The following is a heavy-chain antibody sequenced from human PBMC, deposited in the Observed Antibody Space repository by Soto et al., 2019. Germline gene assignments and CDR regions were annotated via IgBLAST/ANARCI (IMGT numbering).Heavy chain of an antibody. CDR3: VRGGIAGNWFDP. CDR2: IFHSGST. Sequence: QVQLQESGPGLVKPSQTLSLTCSVSGGSITSGGFYWSWIRQHPEKGLEWIAYIFHSGSTDFNPSLKGRIIISADTSKNQFSLKLTSVTAADTAVYYCVRGGIAGNWFDPWGHGTLVTVSS. D-gene: IGHD6-13*01. CDR1: GGSITSGGFY. V-gene: IGHV4-31*03. J-gene: IGHJ5*02.